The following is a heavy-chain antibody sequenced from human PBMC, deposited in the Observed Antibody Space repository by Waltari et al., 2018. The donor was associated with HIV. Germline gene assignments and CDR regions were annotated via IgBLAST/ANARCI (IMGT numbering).Heavy chain of an antibody. CDR3: ARHRRLIPAASETYFDP. CDR2: IFPIFRTV. J-gene: IGHJ5*02. V-gene: IGHV1-69*01. Sequence: QVQLVQSGPEVKKPGSAVKVSCKASGGTFASYAFSWVRQAPGQGIEWMGGIFPIFRTVSYAQKYHARVTVPGAQSTTTVYMELNCMRPENTAVYYCARHRRLIPAASETYFDPWGQATLVPVSS. D-gene: IGHD2-2*01. CDR1: GGTFASYA.